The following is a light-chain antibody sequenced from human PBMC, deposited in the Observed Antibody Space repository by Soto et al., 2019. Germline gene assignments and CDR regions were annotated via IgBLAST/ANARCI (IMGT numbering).Light chain of an antibody. CDR1: RSNIGSNT. V-gene: IGLV1-44*01. Sequence: QSVLTQPPSASGTPGRRVTISCSGSRSNIGSNTVNWYQQLPGTAPKLLIYSNNQRPSGVPDRFSGSKSGTSASLAISGLQYEDEAAYYCAAWDDSLTGVVFGGGTKLTVL. CDR2: SNN. CDR3: AAWDDSLTGVV. J-gene: IGLJ2*01.